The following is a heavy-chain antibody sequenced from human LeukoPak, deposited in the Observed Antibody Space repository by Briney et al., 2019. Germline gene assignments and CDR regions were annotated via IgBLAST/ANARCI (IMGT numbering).Heavy chain of an antibody. CDR2: TYYRSKWYS. J-gene: IGHJ1*01. CDR1: GDSVSSNSAA. CDR3: ARGPGYFQH. D-gene: IGHD2-8*02. Sequence: SQTLSLTCAISGDSVSSNSAARNWVRLSPSRGLEWLGRTYYRSKWYSHYSVSVRSRITINPDTSRNQFSLQLNSVTPEDTAVYYCARGPGYFQHWGQGTLVTVSS. V-gene: IGHV6-1*01.